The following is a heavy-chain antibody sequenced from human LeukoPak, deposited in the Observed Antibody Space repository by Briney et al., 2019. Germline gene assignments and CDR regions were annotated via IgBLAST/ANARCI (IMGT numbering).Heavy chain of an antibody. CDR2: INPNSGGT. V-gene: IGHV1-2*02. CDR1: GYTFTGYY. J-gene: IGHJ4*02. Sequence: ASVTVSCKASGYTFTGYYMHWVRQAPGQGLEWMGWINPNSGGTNYAQKFQGRVTMTRDTSISTAYIELSRLRSDDTAVYYCARKPYSSSSFDYWGQGTLVTVSS. CDR3: ARKPYSSSSFDY. D-gene: IGHD6-6*01.